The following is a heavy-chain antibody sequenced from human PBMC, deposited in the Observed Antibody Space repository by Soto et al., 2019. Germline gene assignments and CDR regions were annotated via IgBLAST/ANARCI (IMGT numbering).Heavy chain of an antibody. J-gene: IGHJ4*02. V-gene: IGHV3-11*06. Sequence: QVQLVESGGDLVKPGGSLRLSCEGSGFTFSDYYMSWIRQAPGRGLEWISYSSNSGSFTRYSDSVKGRFSVSRNNTKNFLLLQMNSLRAEDTAVYYCARSGDNHNVLDYWGPGTQVTVSS. CDR3: ARSGDNHNVLDY. CDR1: GFTFSDYY. D-gene: IGHD2-21*02. CDR2: SSNSGSFT.